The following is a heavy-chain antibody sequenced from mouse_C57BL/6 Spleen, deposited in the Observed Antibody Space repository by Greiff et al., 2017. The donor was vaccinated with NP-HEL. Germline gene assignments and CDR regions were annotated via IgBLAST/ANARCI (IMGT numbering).Heavy chain of an antibody. D-gene: IGHD2-5*01. Sequence: QVQLQQSGPGLVQPSQSLSITCTVSGFSFTSYGLHWVRQSPGKGLEWLGVIWSGGSTDYNAAFISRLSISKDNSKSQVFFKMNSLQADDTAIYYCARNWGYSNYYYAMDYWGQGTSVTVSS. CDR3: ARNWGYSNYYYAMDY. CDR1: GFSFTSYG. CDR2: IWSGGST. J-gene: IGHJ4*01. V-gene: IGHV2-2*01.